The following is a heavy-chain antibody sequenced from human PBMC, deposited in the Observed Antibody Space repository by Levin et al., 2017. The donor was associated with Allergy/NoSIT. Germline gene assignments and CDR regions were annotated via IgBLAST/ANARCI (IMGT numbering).Heavy chain of an antibody. Sequence: GASVKVSCKASGYTFISNGIIWVRQAPGQGLEWVGWISTYNGNTNYGQKLQGRVTMTTDTTTSTAYMELRTLRSDDTAVYYCARVRVEAGSFYYYDMDVWGQGTTVTVSS. D-gene: IGHD3-10*01. CDR3: ARVRVEAGSFYYYDMDV. V-gene: IGHV1-18*01. CDR1: GYTFISNG. J-gene: IGHJ6*02. CDR2: ISTYNGNT.